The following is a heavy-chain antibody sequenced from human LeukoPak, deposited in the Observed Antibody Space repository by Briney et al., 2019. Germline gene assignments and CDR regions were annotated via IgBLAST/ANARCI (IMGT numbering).Heavy chain of an antibody. V-gene: IGHV1-46*01. J-gene: IGHJ6*04. CDR2: INPSGGGT. Sequence: ASVKVSCKASGYTFTNYYIHWVRQAPGQGLEWMGVINPSGGGTTYAQKFQGRVTMTRDTSTSTLYMELRSLRSEDTAVYYCARDPRSTVTKSFHYYYGLDVWGTGTTVTVSS. D-gene: IGHD4-17*01. CDR1: GYTFTNYY. CDR3: ARDPRSTVTKSFHYYYGLDV.